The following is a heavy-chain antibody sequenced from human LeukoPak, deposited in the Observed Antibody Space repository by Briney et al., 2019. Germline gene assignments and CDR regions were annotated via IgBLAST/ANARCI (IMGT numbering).Heavy chain of an antibody. CDR3: ARDHHRRHYDSQARDTFDI. J-gene: IGHJ3*02. D-gene: IGHD3-22*01. V-gene: IGHV3-48*01. CDR1: GFIFSSYT. CDR2: IGSSSSTI. Sequence: GGSLRLSCAASGFIFSSYTMNWVRQAPGKGLEWVSCIGSSSSTIYYADSVKGRFTIPRDNAKNSLYLQMNSLRAEDTAVYYCARDHHRRHYDSQARDTFDIWGQGTMVTVSS.